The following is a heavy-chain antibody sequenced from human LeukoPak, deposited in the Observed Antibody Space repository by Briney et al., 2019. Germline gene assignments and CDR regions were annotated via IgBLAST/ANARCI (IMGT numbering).Heavy chain of an antibody. Sequence: PGGSLRLSCAASGFTFSSYGMHWVRQAPGKGLEWVAFIRYDGSNKYYADSVKGRFTISRDNSKNTLYLQMNSLRAEDTAVYYCASSVVVVTGLDYWGQGTLVTVSS. D-gene: IGHD2-15*01. V-gene: IGHV3-30*02. J-gene: IGHJ4*02. CDR2: IRYDGSNK. CDR3: ASSVVVVTGLDY. CDR1: GFTFSSYG.